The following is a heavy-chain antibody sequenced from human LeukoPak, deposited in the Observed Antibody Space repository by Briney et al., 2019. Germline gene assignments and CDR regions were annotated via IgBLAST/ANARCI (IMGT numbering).Heavy chain of an antibody. CDR3: AKGGSRCSYGPHDY. D-gene: IGHD5-18*01. V-gene: IGHV3-9*01. Sequence: GGSLRLSCAASGFTFDDYGMQWVRQAPGKGLEWVSGISWNSGSIGYADSVKGRFTISRDNAKKSLYLQMNSLRAEDTALYYCAKGGSRCSYGPHDYWGQGTLVTVSS. J-gene: IGHJ4*02. CDR2: ISWNSGSI. CDR1: GFTFDDYG.